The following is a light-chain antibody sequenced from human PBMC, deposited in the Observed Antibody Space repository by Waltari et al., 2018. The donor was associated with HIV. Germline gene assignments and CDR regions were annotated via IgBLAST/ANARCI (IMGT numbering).Light chain of an antibody. CDR3: QQYNNWPQT. J-gene: IGKJ1*01. Sequence: ETMMTQSPATLSVSPGESATLSCRASQSVSSNLAWYQQKPGQAPRLLIYGASTRATAIPARVSGSGSGTNFTLTISSLQSEDIAIYYCQQYNNWPQTFGQGTKVEIK. CDR1: QSVSSN. CDR2: GAS. V-gene: IGKV3-15*01.